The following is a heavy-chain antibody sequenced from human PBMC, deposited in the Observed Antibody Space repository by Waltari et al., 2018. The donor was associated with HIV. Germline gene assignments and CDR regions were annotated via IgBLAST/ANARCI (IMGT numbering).Heavy chain of an antibody. CDR3: AREGGLGAYFDY. D-gene: IGHD7-27*01. J-gene: IGHJ4*02. Sequence: EVQLVESGGGLVQPGGSLRLSCAASGFTFSSYWMSWVRKAPGKGLEWVAKIKQDGSEKYYVDSVKGRFTISRDNAKNSLYLQRNSLRAEDTAVYYCAREGGLGAYFDYWGQGTLVTVSS. V-gene: IGHV3-7*01. CDR2: IKQDGSEK. CDR1: GFTFSSYW.